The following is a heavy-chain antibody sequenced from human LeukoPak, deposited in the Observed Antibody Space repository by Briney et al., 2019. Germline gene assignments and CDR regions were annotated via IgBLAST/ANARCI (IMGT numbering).Heavy chain of an antibody. CDR2: INAGNGNT. Sequence: GASVKVSCKASGYTFTSYAMHWVRQAPGQRLEWMGWINAGNGNTKYSQKFQGRVTMTRDTSISTAYMELSRLRSDDTAVYYCARAQSGSYLGNWFDPWGQGTLVTVSS. D-gene: IGHD1-26*01. CDR1: GYTFTSYA. J-gene: IGHJ5*02. CDR3: ARAQSGSYLGNWFDP. V-gene: IGHV1-3*01.